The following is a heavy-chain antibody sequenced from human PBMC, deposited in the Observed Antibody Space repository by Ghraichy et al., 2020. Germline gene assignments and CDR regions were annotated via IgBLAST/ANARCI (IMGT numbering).Heavy chain of an antibody. Sequence: GGSLRLSCAASGFTLSNYWMHWVRQAPGRGLVWVSRIDTDGSSTRYADSVKGRFTISRDNAKNTLYLQMNSLRAEDTAVYYCARDTSSYYAIPHWGQGTLVTVSS. J-gene: IGHJ1*01. CDR3: ARDTSSYYAIPH. D-gene: IGHD1-26*01. CDR2: IDTDGSST. V-gene: IGHV3-74*01. CDR1: GFTLSNYW.